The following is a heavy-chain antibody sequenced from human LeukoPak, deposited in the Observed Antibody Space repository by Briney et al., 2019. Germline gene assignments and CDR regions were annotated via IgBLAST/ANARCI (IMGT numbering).Heavy chain of an antibody. J-gene: IGHJ5*02. V-gene: IGHV3-30*02. CDR3: AKDSEDYGDYTKNWFDP. CDR2: IRYVGSNK. D-gene: IGHD4-17*01. Sequence: GGSLRLSCAASGFTFSSYGMHWVRQAPGKGLEWVAFIRYVGSNKYYADSVKGRFTISRDNSKNTLYLQMNSLRAEDTAVYYCAKDSEDYGDYTKNWFDPWGQGTLVTVSS. CDR1: GFTFSSYG.